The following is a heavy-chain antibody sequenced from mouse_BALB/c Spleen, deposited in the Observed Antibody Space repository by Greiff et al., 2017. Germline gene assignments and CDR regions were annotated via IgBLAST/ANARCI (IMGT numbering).Heavy chain of an antibody. D-gene: IGHD1-2*01. CDR1: GFSLSRYS. CDR2: IWGGGST. Sequence: VKLVESGPGLVAPSQSLSITCTVSGFSLSRYSVHWVRQPPGKGLEWLGMIWGGGSTDYNSALKSRLSISKDNSKSQVFLKMNSLQTDDTAMYYCARDEITTAGVYFDVWGAGTTVTVSS. J-gene: IGHJ1*01. CDR3: ARDEITTAGVYFDV. V-gene: IGHV2-6-4*01.